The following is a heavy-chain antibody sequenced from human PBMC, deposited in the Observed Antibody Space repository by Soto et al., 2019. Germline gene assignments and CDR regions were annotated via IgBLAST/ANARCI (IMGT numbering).Heavy chain of an antibody. D-gene: IGHD1-26*01. V-gene: IGHV1-69*16. J-gene: IGHJ4*02. CDR3: ARGSVVLPGTNAPFAH. CDR1: GGTFGRYT. Sequence: QVQLVQSGPQVKKPGSSVKVSCTASGGTFGRYTISWVRQAPGQGLEWMGGILPVLGNTNGAQRFQDRLTFTADESTRTAYLELRSLRPEDTAVYYCARGSVVLPGTNAPFAHWGQGILVTVSS. CDR2: ILPVLGNT.